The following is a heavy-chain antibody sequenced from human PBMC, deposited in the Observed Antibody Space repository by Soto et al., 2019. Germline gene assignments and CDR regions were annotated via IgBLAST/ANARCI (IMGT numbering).Heavy chain of an antibody. CDR1: GFNFSSYA. CDR2: ISSNGGST. V-gene: IGHV3-64D*06. J-gene: IGHJ4*02. D-gene: IGHD3-10*01. Sequence: GGSLRLSCSASGFNFSSYAMHWVRQATGKGLEYVSAISSNGGSTYYADSVKGRFTISRDNSKNTLYLQMSSLRAEDTAVYYCVKPTHYYGSGSYNDIYWGQGTLVTVSS. CDR3: VKPTHYYGSGSYNDIY.